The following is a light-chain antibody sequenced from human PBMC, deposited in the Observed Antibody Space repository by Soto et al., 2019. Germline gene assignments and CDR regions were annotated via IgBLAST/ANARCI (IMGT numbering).Light chain of an antibody. CDR1: QSVSSSY. Sequence: EIVLTQSPGTLSLSPGERATLSCRASQSVSSSYLAWYQQKPGQAPRLLIYGASSRATGIPDRFSGSGSGTDFTLTISRLEPEDFAVHYCQQYGSSPWTFGQRTKVEIK. CDR3: QQYGSSPWT. J-gene: IGKJ1*01. CDR2: GAS. V-gene: IGKV3-20*01.